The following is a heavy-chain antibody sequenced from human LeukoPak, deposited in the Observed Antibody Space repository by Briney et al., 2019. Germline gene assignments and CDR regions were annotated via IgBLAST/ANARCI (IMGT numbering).Heavy chain of an antibody. CDR1: GFISSNYW. CDR3: ARGANTDCDNTSCYRAFDL. V-gene: IGHV3-74*01. Sequence: GGSLRLSCEASGFISSNYWMHRVRQTPGKELVWVSRIKTDGSSTDYADSVKGRFTISRDNAKNTLYLQMNSLRAEDTAVYYCARGANTDCDNTSCYRAFDLWGQGTMVTVSS. J-gene: IGHJ3*01. CDR2: IKTDGSST. D-gene: IGHD2-2*02.